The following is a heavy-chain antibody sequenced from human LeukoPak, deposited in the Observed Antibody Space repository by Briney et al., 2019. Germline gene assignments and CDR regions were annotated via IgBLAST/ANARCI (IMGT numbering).Heavy chain of an antibody. Sequence: SVKVSCKASGGTFSSYAISWVRQAPGQGLEWMGGIIPIFGTANYAQKFQGRVTITADESTSTAYMELSSLRSEDTAVYYCAGGFYSGSWPFDYWGQGTLVTVSS. J-gene: IGHJ4*02. V-gene: IGHV1-69*13. CDR2: IIPIFGTA. CDR1: GGTFSSYA. D-gene: IGHD1-26*01. CDR3: AGGFYSGSWPFDY.